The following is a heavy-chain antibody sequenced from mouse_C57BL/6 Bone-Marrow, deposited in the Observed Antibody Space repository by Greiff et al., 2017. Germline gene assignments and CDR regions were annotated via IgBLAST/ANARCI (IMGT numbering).Heavy chain of an antibody. V-gene: IGHV5-17*01. CDR2: ISSGSSTI. CDR1: GFTFSDYG. D-gene: IGHD4-1*01. Sequence: EVKLVESGGGLVKPGGSLKLSCAASGFTFSDYGMHWVRQAPEKGLEWVAYISSGSSTIYYADTVKGRFTISRDNAKNTLFLQMTSLRSEDTAMYYCARELVHWYFDVWGTGTTVTVSS. CDR3: ARELVHWYFDV. J-gene: IGHJ1*03.